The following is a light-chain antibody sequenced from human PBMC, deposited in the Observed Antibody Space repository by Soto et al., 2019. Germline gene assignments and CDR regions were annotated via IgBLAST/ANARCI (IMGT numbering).Light chain of an antibody. CDR3: QQYYSPPWT. Sequence: IVIDQSPVSLAVSLGERATIGCKASRGGWFSSNNKNYLAWYQQKPGQSPKLLIYWASTRESGVPDRFSGSGSGTDFTLTISSLQAADVAVYFCQQYYSPPWTFGPGTKVDIK. V-gene: IGKV4-1*01. CDR1: RGGWFSSNNKNY. CDR2: WAS. J-gene: IGKJ1*01.